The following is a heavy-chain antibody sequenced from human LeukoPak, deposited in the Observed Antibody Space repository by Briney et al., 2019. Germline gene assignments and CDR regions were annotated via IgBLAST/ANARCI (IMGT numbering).Heavy chain of an antibody. CDR1: GYSFTTYW. D-gene: IGHD6-19*01. Sequence: GESLKISCKTFGYSFTTYWIGWVRQMPGKGLEWMGIIYPGDSDTRYSPSFQGQVTISADKSISTAYLQWSSLKASDTAMYYCARLGITVAGPIDYWGQGTLVTVSS. CDR2: IYPGDSDT. CDR3: ARLGITVAGPIDY. V-gene: IGHV5-51*01. J-gene: IGHJ4*02.